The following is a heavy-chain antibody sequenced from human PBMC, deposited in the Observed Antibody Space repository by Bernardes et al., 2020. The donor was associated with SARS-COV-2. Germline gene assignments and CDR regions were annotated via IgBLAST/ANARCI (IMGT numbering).Heavy chain of an antibody. J-gene: IGHJ4*02. D-gene: IGHD2-21*01. Sequence: GGSLRLSCVASGFSVSAYWMHWVRQVPGEGLVWVSRINEDGSITNYADSVKGRFTISRDIAKNKIYLQMNSLRTEDTAVYYCARDFGGNSDYWGQGTLVTVSS. CDR2: INEDGSIT. V-gene: IGHV3-74*01. CDR3: ARDFGGNSDY. CDR1: GFSVSAYW.